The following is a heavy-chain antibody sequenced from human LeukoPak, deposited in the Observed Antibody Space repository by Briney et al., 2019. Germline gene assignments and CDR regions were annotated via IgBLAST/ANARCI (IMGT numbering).Heavy chain of an antibody. Sequence: SETLSLTCSVSGDSITTSYWNWIRQPPGQGLEWIGSIFYSGNTKYNPALQSRVTISVDTSKNQFSLEVNSVTAADTAVYYCARGRLSPSAFRPFEHWGRGTRVTVSS. V-gene: IGHV4-59*01. D-gene: IGHD2/OR15-2a*01. J-gene: IGHJ4*02. CDR3: ARGRLSPSAFRPFEH. CDR2: IFYSGNT. CDR1: GDSITTSY.